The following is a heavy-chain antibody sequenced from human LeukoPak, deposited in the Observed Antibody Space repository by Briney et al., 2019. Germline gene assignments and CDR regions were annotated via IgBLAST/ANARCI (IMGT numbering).Heavy chain of an antibody. D-gene: IGHD3-3*01. V-gene: IGHV4-61*02. CDR1: GGSISSGSYY. CDR3: ARELGPLWSGYPGAYGGFDY. Sequence: SETVSLTCTVSGGSISSGSYYWSWIRQPAGKGLEWIGRIYTSGSTNYNPSLKSRVTISEDTSKNQFSLMLSSVTAADTAVYYCARELGPLWSGYPGAYGGFDYWGQGTLVTVSS. J-gene: IGHJ4*02. CDR2: IYTSGST.